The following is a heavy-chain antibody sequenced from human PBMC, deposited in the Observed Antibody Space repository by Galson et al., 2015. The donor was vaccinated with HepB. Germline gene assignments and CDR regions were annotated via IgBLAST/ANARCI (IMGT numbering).Heavy chain of an antibody. V-gene: IGHV3-23*01. Sequence: SLRLSCAASGFTFSYFWMGWVRQAPGKGLEWVSSISAGGGSTYYADSVRGRFTISRDNSKNTLYLQMNSPRAEDTAVYYCAKDIRSSGSYGWFDPWGQGTLVTVSS. CDR3: AKDIRSSGSYGWFDP. CDR2: ISAGGGST. CDR1: GFTFSYFW. D-gene: IGHD6-19*01. J-gene: IGHJ5*02.